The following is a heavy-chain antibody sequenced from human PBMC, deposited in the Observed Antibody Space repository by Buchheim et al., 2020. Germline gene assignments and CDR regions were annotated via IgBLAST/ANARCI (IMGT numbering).Heavy chain of an antibody. CDR2: IWYDGSNK. D-gene: IGHD6-19*01. Sequence: QVQLVESGGGVVQPGRSLRLSCAASGFTFSSYGMHWVRQALGKGLEWVAVIWYDGSNKYYADSVKGRFTISRDNSKNTLYLKMNSLRAEDTAVYYCARDDGYSSDWYYYYYIDVWGKGTT. V-gene: IGHV3-33*01. J-gene: IGHJ6*03. CDR3: ARDDGYSSDWYYYYYIDV. CDR1: GFTFSSYG.